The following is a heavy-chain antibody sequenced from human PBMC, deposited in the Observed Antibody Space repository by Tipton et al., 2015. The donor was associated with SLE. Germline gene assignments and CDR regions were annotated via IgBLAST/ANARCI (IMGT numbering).Heavy chain of an antibody. J-gene: IGHJ4*02. V-gene: IGHV3-9*01. CDR2: IRWNGEDI. CDR3: AKNAEKHCGGDCSPFDY. Sequence: SLRLSCAASGFSFGEYAMHWVRQTPGKGLEWVAGIRWNGEDIAYADSVKGRFSVSRGTSKNTLYLQMSSLRPEDTAVYYCAKNAEKHCGGDCSPFDYWGQGTLVTVSS. D-gene: IGHD2-21*01. CDR1: GFSFGEYA.